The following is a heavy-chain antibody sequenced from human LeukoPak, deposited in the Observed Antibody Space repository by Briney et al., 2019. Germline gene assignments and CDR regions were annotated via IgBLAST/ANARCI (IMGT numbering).Heavy chain of an antibody. J-gene: IGHJ5*02. CDR3: ARAPRDRRAFDP. CDR2: INHSGST. Sequence: SETLSLTCAVYGGSFSGYNWSWIRQPPGKGLEWIGEINHSGSTNYNPSLKSRVTISVDTSKNQFSLKLSSVTAADTAVYYCARAPRDRRAFDPWGQGTLVTVSS. V-gene: IGHV4-34*01. CDR1: GGSFSGYN. D-gene: IGHD3-22*01.